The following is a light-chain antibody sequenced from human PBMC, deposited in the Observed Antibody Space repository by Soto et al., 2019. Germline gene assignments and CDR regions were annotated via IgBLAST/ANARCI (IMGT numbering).Light chain of an antibody. CDR3: LQDYNYPFT. J-gene: IGKJ3*01. V-gene: IGKV1-6*01. Sequence: AIQMTQSPSSLSASVGDRVTITCRASQGIRNDLGWYQQKPGKAPKLLIYAASSLQSGVPSRFSGSGSGTDFXLTXXXXXXXXXXTYYCLQDYNYPFTFXXGT. CDR2: AAS. CDR1: QGIRND.